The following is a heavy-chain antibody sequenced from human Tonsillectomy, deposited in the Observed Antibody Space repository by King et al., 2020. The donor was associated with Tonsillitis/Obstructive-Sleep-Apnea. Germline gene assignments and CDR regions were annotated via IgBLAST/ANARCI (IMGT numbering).Heavy chain of an antibody. D-gene: IGHD2-15*01. J-gene: IGHJ4*02. V-gene: IGHV3-43*01. CDR3: AKGGTAAGTFDY. Sequence: VQLVESGGVVVQPGGSLRLSCAASGCTFDAYNMHLVRQAPGKGLDGGSLISWDGCSTYYADSVKGRFSISRDNSKNSLYLQMNSLRTEDTALYYCAKGGTAAGTFDYWGQGTLVTVSS. CDR1: GCTFDAYN. CDR2: ISWDGCST.